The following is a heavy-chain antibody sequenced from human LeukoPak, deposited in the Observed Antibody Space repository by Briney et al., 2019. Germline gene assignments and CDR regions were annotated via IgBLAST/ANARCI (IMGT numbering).Heavy chain of an antibody. CDR2: IIPIFGTA. CDR3: AREYFNPLLPFSRVGAFDI. CDR1: GGTFSSYA. Sequence: SVKVSCKASGGTFSSYAISWVRQAPGQGLEWMGGIIPIFGTANYAQKLQGRVTMTTDTSTSTAYMELRSLRSDDTAVYYCAREYFNPLLPFSRVGAFDIWGQGTMVTVSS. V-gene: IGHV1-69*05. D-gene: IGHD3-9*01. J-gene: IGHJ3*02.